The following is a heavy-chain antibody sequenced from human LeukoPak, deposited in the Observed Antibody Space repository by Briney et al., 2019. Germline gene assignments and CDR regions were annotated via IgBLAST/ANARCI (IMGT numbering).Heavy chain of an antibody. CDR3: ARDLMAGTGYFDY. CDR2: IWYDGSNK. Sequence: GGSLRLSCAASGFTFSSYGMHWVRQAPGKGLEWVAVIWYDGSNKYYADSVKGRFTISRDNSKNTLYLQMNSLTAEDTAVYYCARDLMAGTGYFDYWGQGTLITVSS. CDR1: GFTFSSYG. J-gene: IGHJ4*02. V-gene: IGHV3-33*01. D-gene: IGHD6-19*01.